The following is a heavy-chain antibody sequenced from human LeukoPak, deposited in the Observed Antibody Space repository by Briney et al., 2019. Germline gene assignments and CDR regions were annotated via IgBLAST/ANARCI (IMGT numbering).Heavy chain of an antibody. J-gene: IGHJ4*02. CDR3: AKAPYIRGYYFDF. CDR1: GFTFTNYG. V-gene: IGHV3-30*18. Sequence: GRPLTLSCAASGFTFTNYGMHWVRQAPGKGLEWVAIISHDGTIQHYGDSLKGRFTISRDNSKNTVSLQVNNLRPEDTAVYFCAKAPYIRGYYFDFWGQGIPVSVSS. D-gene: IGHD3-22*01. CDR2: ISHDGTIQ.